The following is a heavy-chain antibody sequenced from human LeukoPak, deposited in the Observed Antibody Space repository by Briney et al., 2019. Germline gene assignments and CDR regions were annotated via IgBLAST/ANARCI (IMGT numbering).Heavy chain of an antibody. CDR2: IYSGGST. J-gene: IGHJ6*02. CDR1: GFTVSSNY. V-gene: IGHV3-53*01. D-gene: IGHD6-13*01. CDR3: ARNSIAAAGTIYYGMDV. Sequence: GGSLRLSCAASGFTVSSNYMSWVRQAPGKGLEWVSVIYSGGSTYYADSVKGRFTISRDNSKNTLYLQMNSLRAEDTAVYYCARNSIAAAGTIYYGMDVWGQGTTVTVSS.